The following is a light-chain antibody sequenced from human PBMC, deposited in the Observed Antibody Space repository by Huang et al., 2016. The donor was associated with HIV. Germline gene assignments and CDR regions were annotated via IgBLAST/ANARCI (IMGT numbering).Light chain of an antibody. J-gene: IGKJ4*01. CDR2: WAS. CDR3: QQYYNTPLT. V-gene: IGKV4-1*01. Sequence: DIVMTQSPDSLAVSLGERATINCKSSQSVLYSSKNYLAWYQQKPGQPPKLLIYWASTRESGVPDRFSGSGSGTDFTLTISSLQAEDVVVYSCQQYYNTPLTFGGGTMVEIK. CDR1: QSVLYSSKNY.